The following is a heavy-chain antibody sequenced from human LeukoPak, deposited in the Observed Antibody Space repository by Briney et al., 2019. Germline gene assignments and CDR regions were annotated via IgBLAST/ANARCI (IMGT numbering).Heavy chain of an antibody. Sequence: GGSLRLSCAASGFTFSSYGMRWVRQAPGMGPEWVSVISHDGTVRHYADSVKGRFTISRDSSTNRLYLQMDSLRTEDTAVYYCAKEGSQYASSWFDHWGQGTLVTVSS. J-gene: IGHJ5*02. V-gene: IGHV3-30*18. CDR3: AKEGSQYASSWFDH. CDR1: GFTFSSYG. CDR2: ISHDGTVR. D-gene: IGHD2-2*01.